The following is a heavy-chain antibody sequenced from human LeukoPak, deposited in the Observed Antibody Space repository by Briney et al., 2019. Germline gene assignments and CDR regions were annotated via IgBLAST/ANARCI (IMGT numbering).Heavy chain of an antibody. D-gene: IGHD6-19*01. CDR3: AKPYSGWTSFDY. CDR2: ISGSGRST. V-gene: IGHV3-23*01. CDR1: GFTFDDYA. Sequence: GGSLKLSCAASGFTFDDYAMHWVRQAPGKGLEWVSGISGSGRSTYYADSVKGRFTISRDDSKNTLYLQMNSLRVEDTAVYYCAKPYSGWTSFDYWGQGTLVTVSS. J-gene: IGHJ4*02.